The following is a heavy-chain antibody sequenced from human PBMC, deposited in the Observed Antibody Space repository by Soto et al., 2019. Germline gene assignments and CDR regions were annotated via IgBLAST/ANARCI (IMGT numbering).Heavy chain of an antibody. V-gene: IGHV3-21*01. CDR2: ISSSSSYI. J-gene: IGHJ4*02. CDR1: GFTFSSYS. D-gene: IGHD6-13*01. Sequence: GGSLRLSCAASGFTFSSYSMNWVRQAPGKGLEWVSSISSSSSYIYYADSVKGRFTISRDNAKNSLYLQMNSLRAEDTAVYYCAREGRFGYSKVRSYFDYWGQGTLVTVSS. CDR3: AREGRFGYSKVRSYFDY.